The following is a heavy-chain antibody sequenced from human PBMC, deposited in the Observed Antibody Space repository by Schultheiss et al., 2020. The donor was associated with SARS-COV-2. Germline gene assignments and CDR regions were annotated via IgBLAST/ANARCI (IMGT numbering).Heavy chain of an antibody. J-gene: IGHJ4*02. CDR2: INYSGYT. CDR1: SGSVSSGTYY. Sequence: GSLRLSCTVSSGSVSSGTYYWNWLRQPPGKGLEWIAYINYSGYTNYNPSLKSRVTISVDTSKNQFSLKLSSVTAADTAVYYCARDGSGWVDYWGQGTLVTVSS. CDR3: ARDGSGWVDY. V-gene: IGHV4-61*01. D-gene: IGHD2-2*03.